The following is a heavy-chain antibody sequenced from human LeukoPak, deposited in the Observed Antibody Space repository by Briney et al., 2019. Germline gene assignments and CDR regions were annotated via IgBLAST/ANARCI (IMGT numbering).Heavy chain of an antibody. D-gene: IGHD3-3*01. V-gene: IGHV3-48*01. Sequence: GGSLRLSCAASGFTFSSYSMNWVRQAPGKGLEWVSYISSSSSTIYYADSVKGRFTISRDNSKNTLYLQMNSLRAEDTAVYYCAKFPLNNPHYDSWGQGILVTVSS. CDR1: GFTFSSYS. CDR3: AKFPLNNPHYDS. CDR2: ISSSSSTI. J-gene: IGHJ5*02.